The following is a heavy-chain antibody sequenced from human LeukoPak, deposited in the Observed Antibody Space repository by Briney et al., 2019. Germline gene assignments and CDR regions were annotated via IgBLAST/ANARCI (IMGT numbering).Heavy chain of an antibody. V-gene: IGHV4-59*01. Sequence: SESLSLTCTVSGGSISSYYWSWIRQPPGKGLEWIGYIYYSGSTNYNPSLKSRVTISVDTSKNQFSLKLSSVTAADTAVYYCARQPMPRAFDIWGQGTMVTVSS. CDR2: IYYSGST. D-gene: IGHD2-2*01. CDR1: GGSISSYY. J-gene: IGHJ3*02. CDR3: ARQPMPRAFDI.